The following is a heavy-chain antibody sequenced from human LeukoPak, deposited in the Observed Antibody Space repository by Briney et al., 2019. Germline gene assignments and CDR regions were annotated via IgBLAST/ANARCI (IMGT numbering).Heavy chain of an antibody. J-gene: IGHJ6*02. Sequence: SETLSLTCTVSGGSISSYYWSWIRQPAGKGLEWIGRIYTSGSTTYNPSLKSRVTMSVDTSKNQFSLKLSSVTAADTAVYYCARDTAQYYDFWSGYHYYGMDVWGQGTTVTVSS. CDR2: IYTSGST. CDR3: ARDTAQYYDFWSGYHYYGMDV. CDR1: GGSISSYY. D-gene: IGHD3-3*01. V-gene: IGHV4-4*07.